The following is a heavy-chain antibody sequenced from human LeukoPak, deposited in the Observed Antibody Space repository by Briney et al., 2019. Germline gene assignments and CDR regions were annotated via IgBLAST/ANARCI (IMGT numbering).Heavy chain of an antibody. CDR2: IS. Sequence: PGGSLRLSCAASGFSFSSCEMNWVRQAPGKGLEWVSYISAMKGRFTISRDNAENSLYLQMNSLRAEDKAVYYCARPFVWGLATQGLDYWGQGTLVTVSS. CDR3: ARPFVWGLATQGLDY. J-gene: IGHJ4*02. CDR1: GFSFSSCE. V-gene: IGHV3-48*03. D-gene: IGHD3-16*01.